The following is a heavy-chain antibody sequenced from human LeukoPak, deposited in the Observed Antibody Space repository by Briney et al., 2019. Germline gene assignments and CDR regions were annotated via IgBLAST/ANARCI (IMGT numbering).Heavy chain of an antibody. CDR2: ISSSGSTI. V-gene: IGHV3-48*03. Sequence: PGGSLRLSCAASGFTFSSYEMNWVRQAPGKGLEWVSYISSSGSTIYYADSVKGRFTISRDNAKNSLYLQMNSLRAEDTAVYYCARTPHLLLWFGEPPPPTYFDYWGQGTLVTVSS. CDR1: GFTFSSYE. J-gene: IGHJ4*02. CDR3: ARTPHLLLWFGEPPPPTYFDY. D-gene: IGHD3-10*01.